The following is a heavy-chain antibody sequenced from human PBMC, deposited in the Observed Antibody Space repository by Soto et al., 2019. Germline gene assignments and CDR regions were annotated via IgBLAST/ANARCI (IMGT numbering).Heavy chain of an antibody. CDR1: GGSISSGDYY. CDR3: ARIPKNYDILTGYSKYYFDY. D-gene: IGHD3-9*01. J-gene: IGHJ4*02. V-gene: IGHV4-30-4*01. Sequence: QVQLQESGPGLVKPSQTLSLTCTVSGGSISSGDYYWSWIRQPPGKGLEWIGYIYYSGSTYYNPSLKSRVTISVDTSKNQFSLKLSSVTAADTAVYYCARIPKNYDILTGYSKYYFDYWGQGTLVTVSS. CDR2: IYYSGST.